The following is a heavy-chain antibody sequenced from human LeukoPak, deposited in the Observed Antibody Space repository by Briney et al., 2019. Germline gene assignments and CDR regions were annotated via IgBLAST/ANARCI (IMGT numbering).Heavy chain of an antibody. CDR3: ARVGYSYGYPYYYYYYMDV. Sequence: GGSLRLSCAASGFTFSSYEMNWVRQAPGKGLEWVSYISSSGSTIYYADSVKGRFTISRDNAKNPLYLQMNSLRAEDTAVYYCARVGYSYGYPYYYYYYMDVWGKGTTVTVSS. J-gene: IGHJ6*03. CDR1: GFTFSSYE. CDR2: ISSSGSTI. V-gene: IGHV3-48*03. D-gene: IGHD5-18*01.